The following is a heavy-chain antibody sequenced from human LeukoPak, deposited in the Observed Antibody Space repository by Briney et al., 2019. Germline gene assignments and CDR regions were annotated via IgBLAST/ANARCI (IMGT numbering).Heavy chain of an antibody. D-gene: IGHD5-18*01. CDR2: IYYSGST. CDR3: ARLMANSYGRFDY. J-gene: IGHJ4*02. V-gene: IGHV4-39*01. Sequence: SETLSLTCTVSGGSISSSSYYWGWIRQPPGKGLEWIGSIYYSGSTYYNPSLKSRVTISVDTSKNQFSLKLSSVTAADTAAYYCARLMANSYGRFDYWGQGTLVTVSS. CDR1: GGSISSSSYY.